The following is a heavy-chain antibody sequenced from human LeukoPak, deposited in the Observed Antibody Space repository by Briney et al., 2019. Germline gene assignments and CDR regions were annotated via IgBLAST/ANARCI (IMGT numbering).Heavy chain of an antibody. J-gene: IGHJ1*01. CDR2: INPNSGGT. D-gene: IGHD1-26*01. V-gene: IGHV1-2*02. CDR3: AREGYSGSYAKYFQH. Sequence: ASVRVSCKASGYTFTGYYMHWVRQAPGQGLEWMGWINPNSGGTNYAQKFQGRVTMTRDTSISTAYMELSRLRSDDTAVYYCAREGYSGSYAKYFQHWGQGTLVTVSS. CDR1: GYTFTGYY.